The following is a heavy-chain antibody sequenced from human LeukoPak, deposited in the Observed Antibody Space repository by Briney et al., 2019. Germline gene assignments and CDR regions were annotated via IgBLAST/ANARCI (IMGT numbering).Heavy chain of an antibody. J-gene: IGHJ4*02. D-gene: IGHD5-18*01. Sequence: PSETLSLTCAVYGGSFSGYYWSWIRQPPGKGLEWIGEINHSGSTNYNPSLKSRVTISVDTFKNQFSLKLSSVTAADTAVYYCARVGTAMVKIDYWGQGTLVTVSS. CDR2: INHSGST. CDR1: GGSFSGYY. CDR3: ARVGTAMVKIDY. V-gene: IGHV4-34*01.